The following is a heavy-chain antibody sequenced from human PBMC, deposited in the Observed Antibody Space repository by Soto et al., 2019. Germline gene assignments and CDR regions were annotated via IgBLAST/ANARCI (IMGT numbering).Heavy chain of an antibody. CDR2: INPATGAA. D-gene: IGHD3-3*01. Sequence: QLHLVQSGAVVKKPGASVTVSCSASGYPVTAYYMHWVRQAPGRGLEWMGGINPATGAAKYTQTCQGRVTMTRETSPSTVFMELSGLTSEDTAVFYCARGGGVGVAGSAAFDMWGQGTLVTVSS. CDR3: ARGGGVGVAGSAAFDM. V-gene: IGHV1-2*02. CDR1: GYPVTAYY. J-gene: IGHJ3*02.